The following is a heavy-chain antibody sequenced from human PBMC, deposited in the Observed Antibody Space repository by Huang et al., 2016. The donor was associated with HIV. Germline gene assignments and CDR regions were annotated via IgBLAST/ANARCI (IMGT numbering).Heavy chain of an antibody. D-gene: IGHD2-15*01. CDR2: INPKSGGT. CDR1: GYTFTGYY. CDR3: AREVVSATGYYYYGMDV. Sequence: QVQLVQSGAEVKKPGASVQVSCTASGYTFTGYYMHCGRQAPGQGLEWRVWINPKSGGTNYAQKFQGRVTMTRDTSISTAYMELSRRRSDDTAVYYCAREVVSATGYYYYGMDVWGQGTTVTVSS. J-gene: IGHJ6*02. V-gene: IGHV1-2*02.